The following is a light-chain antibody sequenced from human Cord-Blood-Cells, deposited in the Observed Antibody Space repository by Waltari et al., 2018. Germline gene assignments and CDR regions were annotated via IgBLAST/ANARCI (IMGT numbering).Light chain of an antibody. CDR1: QSVSSN. CDR2: GAS. J-gene: IGKJ1*01. CDR3: QQYNNWPRT. Sequence: EIVMTQSPATLSVSPGERATLSCRARQSVSSNLAWYQQKPGQAPRLLIDGASTRSTCIPARFSGSGSETEFTLTISRLQSEDCAVYFCQQYNNWPRTFGQGTKVEIK. V-gene: IGKV3-15*01.